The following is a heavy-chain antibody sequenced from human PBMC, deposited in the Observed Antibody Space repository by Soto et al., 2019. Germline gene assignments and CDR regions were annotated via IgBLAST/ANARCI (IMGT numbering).Heavy chain of an antibody. V-gene: IGHV4-34*01. D-gene: IGHD3-10*01. CDR1: GGSFRGSY. CDR2: ISHSGSS. CDR3: ARGEITLLGGMDV. Sequence: SETLSLTCTVSGGSFRGSYWGWVRQPPGKGLEWIGEISHSGSSNYHPSLKSRVTISVATSKNQFSLTVNSVTPADTAVYYCARGEITLLGGMDVWGQGTTVTVS. J-gene: IGHJ6*02.